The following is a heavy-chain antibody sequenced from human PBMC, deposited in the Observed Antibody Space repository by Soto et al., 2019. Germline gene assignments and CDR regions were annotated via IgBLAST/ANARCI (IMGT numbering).Heavy chain of an antibody. D-gene: IGHD3-3*01. V-gene: IGHV3-7*05. Sequence: GGSLRLSCAASGFTFSSYWMSWVRQAPGKGLEWVANIKQDGSEKYYVDSVKGRFTISRDNAKNSLYLQMNSLRAEDTAVYYCARDDDDFWSGKPLFDYWGQGTLVTVSS. CDR3: ARDDDDFWSGKPLFDY. CDR1: GFTFSSYW. CDR2: IKQDGSEK. J-gene: IGHJ4*02.